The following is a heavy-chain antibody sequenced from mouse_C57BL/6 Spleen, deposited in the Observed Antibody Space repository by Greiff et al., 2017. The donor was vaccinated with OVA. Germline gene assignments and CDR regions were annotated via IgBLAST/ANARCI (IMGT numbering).Heavy chain of an antibody. D-gene: IGHD2-1*01. CDR2: ISSGGSYT. V-gene: IGHV5-6*01. J-gene: IGHJ1*03. Sequence: EVQVVESGGDLVKPGGSLKLSCAASGFTFSSYGMSWVRQTPDKRLEWVATISSGGSYTYYPDSVKGRFTISRDNAKNTLYLQMSSLKSEDTAMYYCARPYLPRDYFDVWGTGTTVTVSS. CDR3: ARPYLPRDYFDV. CDR1: GFTFSSYG.